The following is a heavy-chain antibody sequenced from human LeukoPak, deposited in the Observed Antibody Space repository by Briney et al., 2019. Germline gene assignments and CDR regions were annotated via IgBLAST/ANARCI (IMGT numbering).Heavy chain of an antibody. D-gene: IGHD4-17*01. J-gene: IGHJ4*02. V-gene: IGHV4-34*01. CDR1: GGSFSGYY. CDR3: ARLKATVSIHAYFDS. Sequence: PSETLSLTCAVYGGSFSGYYWSWIRQPPGKGLEWIGEINHSGSTNYNPSLMSRVTISVDTSKNQFSLKLSSVTAADTAVYYCARLKATVSIHAYFDSWGQGTLVTVSS. CDR2: INHSGST.